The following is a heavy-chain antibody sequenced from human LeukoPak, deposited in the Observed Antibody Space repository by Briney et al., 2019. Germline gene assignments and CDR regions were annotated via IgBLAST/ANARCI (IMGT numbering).Heavy chain of an antibody. J-gene: IGHJ1*01. Sequence: ASVKVSCKASGYTFTGYYMHWVRQAPGQGLEWMGWINPNSGGTNYAQKFQGRVTMTRDTSISTAYMELSRLRSDDTAVYYCARGSGSYFAEYFQHWGQRTLVTVSS. CDR2: INPNSGGT. CDR3: ARGSGSYFAEYFQH. CDR1: GYTFTGYY. D-gene: IGHD1-26*01. V-gene: IGHV1-2*02.